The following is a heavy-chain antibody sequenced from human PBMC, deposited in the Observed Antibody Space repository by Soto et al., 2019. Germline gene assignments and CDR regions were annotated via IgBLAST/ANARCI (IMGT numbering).Heavy chain of an antibody. D-gene: IGHD4-17*01. CDR1: GGSISSSSYY. Sequence: ETLSLTCTVSGGSISSSSYYWGWIRQPPGKGLEWIGSIYYSGSTYYNPSLKSRVTISVDTSMTQFSLKLSSVTAADTAVYYCAKTHDYGDYYFDYWGQGTLVTVSS. CDR3: AKTHDYGDYYFDY. J-gene: IGHJ4*02. V-gene: IGHV4-39*01. CDR2: IYYSGST.